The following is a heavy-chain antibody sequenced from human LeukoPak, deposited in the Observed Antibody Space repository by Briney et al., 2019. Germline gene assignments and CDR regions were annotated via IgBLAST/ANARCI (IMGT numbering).Heavy chain of an antibody. D-gene: IGHD6-19*01. CDR1: GFTFSSYA. CDR3: AKDLYLQWLVPFSTGIYFDY. J-gene: IGHJ4*02. V-gene: IGHV3-23*01. Sequence: GGSLRLSCAASGFTFSSYAMSWVRQAPGKGLEWVSAISGSGGSTYYADSVKGRFTISRDNSKNTLYLQMNSLRAEDTAVYYCAKDLYLQWLVPFSTGIYFDYWGQGTLVAVSS. CDR2: ISGSGGST.